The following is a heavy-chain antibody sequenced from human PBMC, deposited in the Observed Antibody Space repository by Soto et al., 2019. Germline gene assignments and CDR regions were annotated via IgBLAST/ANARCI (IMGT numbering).Heavy chain of an antibody. D-gene: IGHD1-26*01. CDR2: VYYTGST. J-gene: IGHJ1*01. Sequence: QLQLQESGPGLVKPSETLSLTCTVSDGSISSSSNYWGWIRQPPGKDLAWIGSVYYTGSTYYNPSLKSRVAISIDMSKNQFSLELSFVTAADTAVYYCAREVPPIRAHKPPEYFQQWGQGTLVTVSS. CDR3: AREVPPIRAHKPPEYFQQ. V-gene: IGHV4-39*02. CDR1: DGSISSSSNY.